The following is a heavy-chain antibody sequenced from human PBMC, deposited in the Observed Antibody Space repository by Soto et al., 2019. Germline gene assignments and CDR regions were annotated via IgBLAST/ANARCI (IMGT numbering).Heavy chain of an antibody. J-gene: IGHJ5*02. D-gene: IGHD2-15*01. Sequence: GGSLRLSCAASGFTFSSYAMHWVRQAPGKGLEWVAVISYDGSNKYYADSVKGRFTISRDNSKNTLYLQMNSLRAEDTAVYYCARAVTILLDWFDPWGQGTLVTVSS. CDR3: ARAVTILLDWFDP. CDR1: GFTFSSYA. V-gene: IGHV3-30-3*01. CDR2: ISYDGSNK.